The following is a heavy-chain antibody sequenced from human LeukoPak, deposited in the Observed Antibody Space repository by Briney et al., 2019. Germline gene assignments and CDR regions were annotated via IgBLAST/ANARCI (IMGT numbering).Heavy chain of an antibody. D-gene: IGHD5-18*01. Sequence: GGSLRLSCVASGFTFSSYWMSWVRQAPGKGLERVANIKKDESEKYYVDSVKGRFTISRDNAKKSLYLQMNSLRAEDTAVYYCARHLSGITGYTYGRGIDYWGQGTPVTVSS. J-gene: IGHJ4*02. CDR1: GFTFSSYW. CDR2: IKKDESEK. V-gene: IGHV3-7*01. CDR3: ARHLSGITGYTYGRGIDY.